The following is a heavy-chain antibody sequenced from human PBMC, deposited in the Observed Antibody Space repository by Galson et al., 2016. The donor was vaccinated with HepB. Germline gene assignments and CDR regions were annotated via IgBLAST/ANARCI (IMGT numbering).Heavy chain of an antibody. J-gene: IGHJ4*02. Sequence: SLRLSCAASGFTFSSYGFHWVRQAPGKGLEWVSAISGRDGSTYYADSVKGRFTISRDNSKNTLYLQMNSLRAEDTAVYYCAKGQPLAYFDYWGQGTLVTVSS. CDR1: GFTFSSYG. V-gene: IGHV3-23*01. D-gene: IGHD6-13*01. CDR2: ISGRDGST. CDR3: AKGQPLAYFDY.